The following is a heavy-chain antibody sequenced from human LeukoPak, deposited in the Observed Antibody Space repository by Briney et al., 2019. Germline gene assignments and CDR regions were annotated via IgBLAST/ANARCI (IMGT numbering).Heavy chain of an antibody. V-gene: IGHV1-2*02. CDR2: INPNSGGT. CDR1: GYTFTGYY. Sequence: VASVKVSCKASGYTFTGYYMHWVRQAPGQGLEWMRWINPNSGGTNYAQKFQGRVTMTRDTSISTAYMELSRLRSDDTAVYYCARSRRGSGSPLNDHYYMDVWGKGTTVTISS. CDR3: ARSRRGSGSPLNDHYYMDV. D-gene: IGHD3-10*01. J-gene: IGHJ6*03.